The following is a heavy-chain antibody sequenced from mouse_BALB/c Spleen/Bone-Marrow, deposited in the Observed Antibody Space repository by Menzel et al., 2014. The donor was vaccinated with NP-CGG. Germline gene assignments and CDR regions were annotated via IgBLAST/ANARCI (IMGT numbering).Heavy chain of an antibody. CDR3: AREDGLLYFDV. CDR1: GYTFSSYW. CDR2: ILPGSGST. V-gene: IGHV1-9*01. Sequence: QVQLQQSGAELMKPGASVKISCKATGYTFSSYWIEWVKQRPGHGLEWIGEILPGSGSTNYNEKSKGKATFTADTSSNTAYMQLSSLTSEDSAVYYWAREDGLLYFDVWGAGTAVTVSS. D-gene: IGHD6-2*01. J-gene: IGHJ1*01.